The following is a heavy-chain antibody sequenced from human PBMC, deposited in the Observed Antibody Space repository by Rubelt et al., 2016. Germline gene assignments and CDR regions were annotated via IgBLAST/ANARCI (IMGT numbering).Heavy chain of an antibody. V-gene: IGHV3-7*03. CDR1: GFTFSSAS. D-gene: IGHD3-10*01. CDR3: ARDVIGKLEY. Sequence: EVQLVESGGGLVKPGGSLRLSCAASGFTFSSASMNWVRQAPGKGLEWVANINQGGSSKNLLDSVKGRLTISRDNAKNLLFLQMNSLRVEDTAVYYCARDVIGKLEYWGQGTLVTVSS. J-gene: IGHJ4*02. CDR2: INQGGSSK.